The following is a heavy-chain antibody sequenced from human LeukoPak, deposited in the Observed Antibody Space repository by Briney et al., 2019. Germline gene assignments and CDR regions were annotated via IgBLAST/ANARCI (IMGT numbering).Heavy chain of an antibody. J-gene: IGHJ3*02. CDR3: ATSGSHTWIQLWLHPYNATDAFDI. CDR2: FDPEDGET. D-gene: IGHD5-18*01. V-gene: IGHV1-24*01. CDR1: GYTFTSYY. Sequence: AASVKVSCKASGYTFTSYYMHWVRQAPGQGLEWMGGFDPEDGETIYAQKFQGRVTMTEDTSTDTAYMELSSLRSEDTAVYYCATSGSHTWIQLWLHPYNATDAFDIWGQGTMVTVSS.